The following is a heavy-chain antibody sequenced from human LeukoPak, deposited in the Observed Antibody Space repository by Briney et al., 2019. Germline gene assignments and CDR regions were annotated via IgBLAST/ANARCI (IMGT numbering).Heavy chain of an antibody. CDR2: INHSGST. CDR1: GGSFSGYY. CDR3: ARMSHAFDI. J-gene: IGHJ3*02. Sequence: SETLSLTCAVYGGSFSGYYWSWIRHPPGKGLEWIGEINHSGSTNYNPSLKSRVTISVDTSKNQFSLKLSSVTAADTAVYYCARMSHAFDIWGQGTMVTVSS. V-gene: IGHV4-34*01.